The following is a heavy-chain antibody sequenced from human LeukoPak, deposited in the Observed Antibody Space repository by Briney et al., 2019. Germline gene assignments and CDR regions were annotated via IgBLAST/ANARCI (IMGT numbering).Heavy chain of an antibody. J-gene: IGHJ4*02. Sequence: SDTLSLTCTLSGRSINSHHWRWIRQPAGKGLEWIRRIYISGTTNYHPSLKSRVTMSLDTSKNQITLKLTSVTAADTAMYYCARYSGSYLYYFDYWGQGTLVTVSS. CDR1: GRSINSHH. D-gene: IGHD1-26*01. CDR2: IYISGTT. V-gene: IGHV4-4*07. CDR3: ARYSGSYLYYFDY.